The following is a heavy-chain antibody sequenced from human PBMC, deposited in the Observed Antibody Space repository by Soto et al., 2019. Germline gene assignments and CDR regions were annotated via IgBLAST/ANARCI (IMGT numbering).Heavy chain of an antibody. CDR3: ARRGGDYYYYYMDV. V-gene: IGHV4-39*01. D-gene: IGHD4-17*01. Sequence: NPSETLSLTCTVSGGSISSSSYYWGWIRQPPGKGLEWIGSIYYSGSTYYNPSLKSRVTISVDTSKNQFSLKLSSVTAADSAVYYCARRGGDYYYYYMDVWGKGTTVTVSS. CDR1: GGSISSSSYY. J-gene: IGHJ6*03. CDR2: IYYSGST.